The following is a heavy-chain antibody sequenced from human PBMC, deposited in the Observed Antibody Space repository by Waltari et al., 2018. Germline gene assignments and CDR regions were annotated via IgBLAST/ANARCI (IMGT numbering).Heavy chain of an antibody. J-gene: IGHJ4*02. CDR2: IKQDGSEK. V-gene: IGHV3-7*01. Sequence: VQLVESGGGLVQPGGSLRLSCAASGFTFSSYWLSWVRQDPGKGLEWGANIKQDGSEKYYVDSVKGRFTISRDNAKNSLYLQMNSLRAEDTAVYYCAREGYYDFWSGYYTDDYWGQGTLVTVSS. CDR3: AREGYYDFWSGYYTDDY. CDR1: GFTFSSYW. D-gene: IGHD3-3*01.